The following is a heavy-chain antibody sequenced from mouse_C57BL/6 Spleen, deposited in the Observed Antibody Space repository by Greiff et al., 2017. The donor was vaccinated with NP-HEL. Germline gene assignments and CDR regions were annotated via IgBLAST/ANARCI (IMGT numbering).Heavy chain of an antibody. V-gene: IGHV1-18*01. CDR3: ARAHNYLYAMDY. Sequence: EVQLQHSGPELVKPGASVKIPCKASGYTFTDYNMDWVKQSHGKSLEWIGDINPNNGGTIYNQKFKGKATLTVDKSSSTAYMELRSLTSEDTAVYYCARAHNYLYAMDYWGQGTSVTVSS. CDR2: INPNNGGT. D-gene: IGHD1-3*01. J-gene: IGHJ4*01. CDR1: GYTFTDYN.